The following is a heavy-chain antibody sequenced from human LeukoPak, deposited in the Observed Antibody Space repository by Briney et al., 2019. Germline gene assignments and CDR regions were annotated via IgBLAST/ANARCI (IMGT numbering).Heavy chain of an antibody. V-gene: IGHV3-15*01. CDR2: IRRETDGGTT. CDR3: TNVNYADRPTKYYYYYYMDV. J-gene: IGHJ6*03. CDR1: GFTISDAW. Sequence: PGGSLRLSCAASGFTISDAWMTWVRQAPGKGLEWVGRIRRETDGGTTDYAAPVKGRFTISRDDSKNTLYLQMNSLKTEDTAVYYCTNVNYADRPTKYYYYYYMDVWGKGTTVTVSS. D-gene: IGHD4-11*01.